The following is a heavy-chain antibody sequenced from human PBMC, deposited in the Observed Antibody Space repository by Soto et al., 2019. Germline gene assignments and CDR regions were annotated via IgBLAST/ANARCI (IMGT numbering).Heavy chain of an antibody. CDR1: GFTFRSYA. CDR2: ITGSGGIT. Sequence: EVQLLESGGDFVQPGGSLRLSCAASGFTFRSYAMSWVRQAPGKGLEWVSTITGSGGITYLADSVKGRFTISRDNSENTLYLQMNSLRAEDTAFYYCAQDVALCDGLLTAYSVDYWGQGTLVTVSS. D-gene: IGHD3-9*01. V-gene: IGHV3-23*01. CDR3: AQDVALCDGLLTAYSVDY. J-gene: IGHJ4*02.